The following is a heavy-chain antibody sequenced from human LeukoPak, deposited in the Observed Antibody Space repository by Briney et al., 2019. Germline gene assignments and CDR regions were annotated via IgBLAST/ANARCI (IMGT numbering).Heavy chain of an antibody. Sequence: SETLSLTCNVSGGSISSYYWSWIRQSAGKGLEWIGRIYSSGSTNYNPSLRSRVTMSRDTSKNQFSLRLKSVTAADTAVYYCARDLHRMTTGGYYYYHMDVWGKGTTVTVSS. J-gene: IGHJ6*03. V-gene: IGHV4-4*07. CDR1: GGSISSYY. CDR3: ARDLHRMTTGGYYYYHMDV. CDR2: IYSSGST. D-gene: IGHD1-1*01.